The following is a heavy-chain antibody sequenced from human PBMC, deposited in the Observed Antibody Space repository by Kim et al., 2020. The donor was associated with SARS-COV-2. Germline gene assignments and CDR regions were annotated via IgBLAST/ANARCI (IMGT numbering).Heavy chain of an antibody. J-gene: IGHJ5*02. CDR2: I. V-gene: IGHV3-21*01. D-gene: IGHD3-10*01. Sequence: ISYADSVKGRFTISRDNAKNSLYLQMNSLRAEDTAVYYCARVAPLLSFDPWGQGTLVTVSS. CDR3: ARVAPLLSFDP.